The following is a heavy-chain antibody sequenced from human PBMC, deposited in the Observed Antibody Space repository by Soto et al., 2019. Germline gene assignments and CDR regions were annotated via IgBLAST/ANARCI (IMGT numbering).Heavy chain of an antibody. CDR2: IWYFGSNI. CDR1: GFTFSSYG. Sequence: GGSLRLSCAASGFTFSSYGMHWVRQAPGKGLEWVAVIWYFGSNIYYADSVKGRFTISRDTSKNTLYLQMNSLRAEDSAVYYCARDRIHYCSSTSCYLPTPYYYYGMDVWGQGTTVTVSS. CDR3: ARDRIHYCSSTSCYLPTPYYYYGMDV. J-gene: IGHJ6*02. D-gene: IGHD2-2*01. V-gene: IGHV3-33*01.